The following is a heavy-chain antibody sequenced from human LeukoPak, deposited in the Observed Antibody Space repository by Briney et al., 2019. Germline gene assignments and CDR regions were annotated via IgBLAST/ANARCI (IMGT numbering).Heavy chain of an antibody. V-gene: IGHV1-2*02. CDR2: INPNSGGT. D-gene: IGHD3-16*01. CDR3: ARMLPFPIPPPTQFVYYYGMDV. Sequence: ASVKVSCKASGYTFTGYYMHWVRQAPGQGLEWMGWINPNSGGTNYAQKFQGRVTMTRDTSISTAYMELSRLRSDDTAVYYCARMLPFPIPPPTQFVYYYGMDVWGQGTTVTVSS. CDR1: GYTFTGYY. J-gene: IGHJ6*02.